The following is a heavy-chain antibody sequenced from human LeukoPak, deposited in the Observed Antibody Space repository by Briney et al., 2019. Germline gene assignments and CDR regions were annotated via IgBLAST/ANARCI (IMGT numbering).Heavy chain of an antibody. J-gene: IGHJ4*02. CDR3: ASHRVRLGEFSFTPLFDY. D-gene: IGHD3-16*02. CDR1: GGTFSSYD. V-gene: IGHV1-69*13. Sequence: SLTLSCNASGGTFSSYDISWVRQAPGQGLEWMGGIIPIFGTANYAQKFQGRVTITADESTSTAYMELSSLRSEDTAVYYCASHRVRLGEFSFTPLFDYWGEGTLVTVS. CDR2: IIPIFGTA.